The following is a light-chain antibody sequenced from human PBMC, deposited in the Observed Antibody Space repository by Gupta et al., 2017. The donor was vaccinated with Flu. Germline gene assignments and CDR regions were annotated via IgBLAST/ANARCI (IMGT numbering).Light chain of an antibody. CDR3: SSYTSNNTVL. CDR2: EVS. V-gene: IGLV2-14*01. Sequence: QSALTQPASVSGSPGHSTTISGPGASSDVGRYNFVSWYQQHPGKAPKVMIYEVSNRPSGVSNRFSGSKSGNTASLTISGLQAEDEGDYYCSSYTSNNTVLFGGGTKLTVL. CDR1: SSDVGRYNF. J-gene: IGLJ2*01.